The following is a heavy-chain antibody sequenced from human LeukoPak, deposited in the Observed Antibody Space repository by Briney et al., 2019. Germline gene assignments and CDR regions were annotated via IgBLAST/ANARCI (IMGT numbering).Heavy chain of an antibody. CDR3: ARSPGGYSYVINWYFDL. V-gene: IGHV3-53*01. D-gene: IGHD5-18*01. CDR2: IYSGGSA. CDR1: GFTASSND. J-gene: IGHJ2*01. Sequence: GGSLRLSCAASGFTASSNDMSWVRQAPGKGLEWVSLIYSGGSAYYADSVKGRFTISRDNSKNTLYLQMNSLRAEDTAVYYCARSPGGYSYVINWYFDLWGRGTLVTVSS.